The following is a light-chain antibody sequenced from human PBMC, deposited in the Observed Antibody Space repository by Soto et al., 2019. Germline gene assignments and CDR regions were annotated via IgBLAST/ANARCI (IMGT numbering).Light chain of an antibody. Sequence: EVVMTQSPLSLPVTLGQPGSISCRSSQSLAYIDGNTSLTWFHQRPGQSPRRLIYNVSNRDSGVPDRFSGSVSGTDFTLKISRVEAEDVGIYYCMQSSHWPPYTFGQGTKLEIK. J-gene: IGKJ2*01. V-gene: IGKV2-30*01. CDR1: QSLAYIDGNTS. CDR3: MQSSHWPPYT. CDR2: NVS.